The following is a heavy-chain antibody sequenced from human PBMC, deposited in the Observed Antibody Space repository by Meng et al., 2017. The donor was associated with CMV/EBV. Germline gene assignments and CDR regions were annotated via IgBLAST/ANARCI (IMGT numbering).Heavy chain of an antibody. V-gene: IGHV3-11*01. CDR3: ARDPLTVVMVYYFDY. Sequence: GGSLRLSCAASGFTFSDYYMSWIRQAPGKGLEWVSYISSSGSTIYYADSVKGRFTISRDNAKNSLYLQMNSLRAEDTAVYYCARDPLTVVMVYYFDYWGQGTLVTVSS. D-gene: IGHD4-23*01. J-gene: IGHJ4*02. CDR1: GFTFSDYY. CDR2: ISSSGSTI.